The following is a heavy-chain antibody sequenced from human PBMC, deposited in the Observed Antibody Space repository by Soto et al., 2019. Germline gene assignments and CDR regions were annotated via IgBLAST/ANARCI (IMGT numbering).Heavy chain of an antibody. V-gene: IGHV3-30*18. CDR3: AKSHDRGSHWLGY. Sequence: QVHLVESGGGVVQPGRSLRLSCAASGFTFSSFGMHWVRQAPGKGLEWVTFISFDGSSKNYADAVKGRFTISRDQTKNTLYLQLNSLIPEDKALYYCAKSHDRGSHWLGYWGQGTLVTVSS. D-gene: IGHD5-12*01. CDR1: GFTFSSFG. CDR2: ISFDGSSK. J-gene: IGHJ4*02.